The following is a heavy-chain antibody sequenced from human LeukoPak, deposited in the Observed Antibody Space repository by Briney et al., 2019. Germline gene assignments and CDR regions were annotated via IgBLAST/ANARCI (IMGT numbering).Heavy chain of an antibody. CDR1: GYTFTSYW. CDR2: IYPDDSET. Sequence: GESLKISCKASGYTFTSYWIGWARQMPGKGLEWMGIIYPDDSETKYSPSFQGQVTTSADKSVTTAYLQWSSLKASYTAMYYCAKRAWSKTTCYSIGDAFDVWGQGIMVAVSS. V-gene: IGHV5-51*01. CDR3: AKRAWSKTTCYSIGDAFDV. J-gene: IGHJ3*01. D-gene: IGHD2-21*02.